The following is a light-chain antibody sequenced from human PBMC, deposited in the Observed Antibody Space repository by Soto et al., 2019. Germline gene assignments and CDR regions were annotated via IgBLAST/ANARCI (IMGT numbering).Light chain of an antibody. CDR3: SSYTSSSTPYV. J-gene: IGLJ1*01. Sequence: QSVLTQPASVSGSPGQSITISCTGTSSDVGGYNYVSWYQQHPGKAPKLMIYDVSNRPSVVSNRFSGSKSGNTASLTISGLQAEDEADYYCSSYTSSSTPYVFGTGTKAT. CDR2: DVS. CDR1: SSDVGGYNY. V-gene: IGLV2-14*01.